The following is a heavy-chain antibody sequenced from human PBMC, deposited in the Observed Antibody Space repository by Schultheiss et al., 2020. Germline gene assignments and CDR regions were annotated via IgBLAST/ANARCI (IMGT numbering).Heavy chain of an antibody. CDR1: GFTLSDHE. D-gene: IGHD6-19*01. J-gene: IGHJ4*02. V-gene: IGHV3-23*01. CDR2: ISGSGGST. Sequence: GGSLRLSCAASGFTLSDHEMHWVRQAPGEGLEWVSAISGSGGSTYYADSVKGRFTISRDNSKNTLYLQMNSLRAEDTAVYYCARDPYSSGSYFDYWGQGTLVTVSS. CDR3: ARDPYSSGSYFDY.